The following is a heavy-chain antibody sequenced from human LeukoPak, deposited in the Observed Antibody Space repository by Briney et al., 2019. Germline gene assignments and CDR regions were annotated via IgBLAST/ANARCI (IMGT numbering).Heavy chain of an antibody. V-gene: IGHV3-30*18. CDR3: AKEGQQRVSTYFDS. D-gene: IGHD6-13*01. CDR1: GFSFSSFG. CDR2: VSHDGRKQ. J-gene: IGHJ4*02. Sequence: GRSLRLSCAASGFSFSSFGMHWVRQPPGKGLDWVAVVSHDGRKQYYADSVKGRITISRDNSKNTLYLQMNSLSAEDTAVYYCAKEGQQRVSTYFDSWGQRTLVTVSS.